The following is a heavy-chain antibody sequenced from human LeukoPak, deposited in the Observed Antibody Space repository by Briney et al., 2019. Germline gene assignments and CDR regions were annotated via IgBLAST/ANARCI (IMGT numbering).Heavy chain of an antibody. D-gene: IGHD6-13*01. J-gene: IGHJ4*02. V-gene: IGHV3-53*01. CDR1: GFTVSSNY. Sequence: GGSLRLSCAASGFTVSSNYMSWVRQAPGKGLEWVSVIYSGGSTYYADSVKGRFTISRDNSKNTLYLQMNSLRAEDTAVYYCARGERIAAAGPEFDYWGQGTLVTVSS. CDR3: ARGERIAAAGPEFDY. CDR2: IYSGGST.